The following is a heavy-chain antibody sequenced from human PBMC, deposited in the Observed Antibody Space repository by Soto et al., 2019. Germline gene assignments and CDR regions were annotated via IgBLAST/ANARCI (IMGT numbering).Heavy chain of an antibody. CDR2: IWYDGSNK. CDR1: GFTFRSYG. Sequence: QVQLVESGGGVVQPGRSLSLSCAASGFTFRSYGMHWVRQAPGKGLEWVAVIWYDGSNKYYADSVKGRFTISRDNSKNTLDLQMNSLRAEDTAVYYCARSGGWYTTKYYFDYWGQGTMVTVSS. V-gene: IGHV3-33*01. J-gene: IGHJ4*02. D-gene: IGHD6-19*01. CDR3: ARSGGWYTTKYYFDY.